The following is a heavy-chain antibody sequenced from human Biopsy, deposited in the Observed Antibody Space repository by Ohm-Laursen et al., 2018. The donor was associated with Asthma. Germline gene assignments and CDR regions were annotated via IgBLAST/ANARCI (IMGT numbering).Heavy chain of an antibody. J-gene: IGHJ4*02. CDR2: ISYDGSSI. V-gene: IGHV3-30*04. CDR3: AKEGVAGTHIED. D-gene: IGHD6-19*01. CDR1: RFTYE. Sequence: SLRPSCAASRFTYEMHWFRQAPGKGLEWVAVISYDGSSIYYADSVKGRFTISRDNSKNTLSLQMNSLTAEDTAVYYCAKEGVAGTHIEDWGQGTLVTVSS.